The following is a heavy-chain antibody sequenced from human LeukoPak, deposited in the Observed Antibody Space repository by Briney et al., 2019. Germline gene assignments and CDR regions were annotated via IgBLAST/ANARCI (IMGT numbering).Heavy chain of an antibody. CDR1: GGSISSSY. CDR3: ARGDFWSGYLD. V-gene: IGHV4-59*08. CDR2: IYYSGGT. Sequence: PSETLSLTCTVSGGSISSSYWSWIRQPPGKGLEWIGYIYYSGGTNYNPSLKSRVTISVDTSKNQFSLKLSSVTAADTAVYYCARGDFWSGYLDWGQGTLVTVSS. J-gene: IGHJ4*02. D-gene: IGHD3-3*01.